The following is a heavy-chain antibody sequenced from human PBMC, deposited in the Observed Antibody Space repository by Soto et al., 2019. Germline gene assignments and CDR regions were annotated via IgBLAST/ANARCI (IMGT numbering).Heavy chain of an antibody. J-gene: IGHJ6*02. CDR1: GFTFSSYG. CDR3: ARPYSSGTGYYYYYYGMDV. D-gene: IGHD6-19*01. Sequence: PGGSLRLSCAASGFTFSSYGMHWVRQAPGKGLEWVAVIWYDGSNKYYADSVKGRFTISRDNSKNTLYLQMNSLRAEDTAVYYCARPYSSGTGYYYYYYGMDVWGQGTTVTVSS. V-gene: IGHV3-33*01. CDR2: IWYDGSNK.